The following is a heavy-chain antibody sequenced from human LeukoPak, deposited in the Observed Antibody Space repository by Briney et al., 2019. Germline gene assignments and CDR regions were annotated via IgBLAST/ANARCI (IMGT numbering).Heavy chain of an antibody. Sequence: SETLSLTCTVSGGSISSGTYYWSWIRQPAGKGLEWIGSIYYSGSTYYNPSLKSRVTISVDTSKNQFSLKLSSVTAADTAVYYCTRGSIAYYYMDVWGKGTTVTISS. CDR2: IYYSGST. J-gene: IGHJ6*03. CDR1: GGSISSGTYY. CDR3: TRGSIAYYYMDV. D-gene: IGHD3-22*01. V-gene: IGHV4-39*01.